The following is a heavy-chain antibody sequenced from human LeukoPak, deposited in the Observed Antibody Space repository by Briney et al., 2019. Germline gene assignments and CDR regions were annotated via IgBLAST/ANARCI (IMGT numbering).Heavy chain of an antibody. V-gene: IGHV4-39*07. Sequence: SETLSLTCTVSGGSISSSSYYWGWIRQPPGKGLEWIGSIYYSGSTNYNPSLKSRVTISVGTSKNQFSLKLSSVTAADTAVYYCTRGSIAYYYMDVWGKGTTVTISS. D-gene: IGHD3-22*01. CDR2: IYYSGST. CDR1: GGSISSSSYY. CDR3: TRGSIAYYYMDV. J-gene: IGHJ6*03.